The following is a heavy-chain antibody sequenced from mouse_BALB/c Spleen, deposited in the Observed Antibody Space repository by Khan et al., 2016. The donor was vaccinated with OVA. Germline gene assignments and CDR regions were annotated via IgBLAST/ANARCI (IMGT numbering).Heavy chain of an antibody. J-gene: IGHJ3*01. D-gene: IGHD4-1*01. CDR3: ARLGPGFAY. Sequence: EVQLQESGPGLVKPSQSLSLTCTVTGYSITSDYGNWIRQFPGNKLEWMGYIGYSGSTSYNPSPKSRISITRDTSKNQFFLQLNSVTTEDTATYXCARLGPGFAYWGQGTLVTVSA. CDR1: GYSITSDYG. CDR2: IGYSGST. V-gene: IGHV3-2*02.